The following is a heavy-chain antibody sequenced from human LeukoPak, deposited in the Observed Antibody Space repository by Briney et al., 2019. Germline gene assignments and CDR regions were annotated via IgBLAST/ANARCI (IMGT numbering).Heavy chain of an antibody. J-gene: IGHJ4*02. V-gene: IGHV4-59*01. CDR1: LGSLSSYY. Sequence: SETLSLTRTVSLGSLSSYYWSWIRPPPGKGVEWIGYIFHTGTTNYNPSLKSRVTISVDTYRNQFSLKLTSVTAADTAVYYCERYFSGKTLDFWGQGTLVTVSS. CDR3: ERYFSGKTLDF. CDR2: IFHTGTT. D-gene: IGHD1-26*01.